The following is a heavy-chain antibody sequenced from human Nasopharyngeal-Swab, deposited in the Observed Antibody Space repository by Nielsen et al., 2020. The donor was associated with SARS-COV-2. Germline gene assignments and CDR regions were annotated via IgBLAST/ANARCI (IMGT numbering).Heavy chain of an antibody. V-gene: IGHV4-39*07. CDR1: GSISSSSYY. D-gene: IGHD3-10*01. Sequence: SETLSLTCTVSGSISSSSYYWGWIRQPPGKGLEWIGEINHSGSTNYNPSLKSRVTISVDTSKNQFSLKLSSVTAADTAVYYCASTPGDEYYYYYYMDVWGKGTTVTVSS. CDR3: ASTPGDEYYYYYYMDV. J-gene: IGHJ6*03. CDR2: INHSGST.